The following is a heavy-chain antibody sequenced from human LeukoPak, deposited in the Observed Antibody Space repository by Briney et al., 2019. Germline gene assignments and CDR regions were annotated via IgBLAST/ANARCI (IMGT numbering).Heavy chain of an antibody. V-gene: IGHV4-4*07. CDR2: IYTSGST. CDR3: ARAPYYYDSSGYYPRFDY. Sequence: KPSETLSLTCTVSGGSISSYCWSWIRQPAGKGLEWIGRIYTSGSTNYNPSLKSRVTMSVDTSKNQFSLKLSSVTAADTAVYYCARAPYYYDSSGYYPRFDYWGQGTLVTVSS. D-gene: IGHD3-22*01. CDR1: GGSISSYC. J-gene: IGHJ4*02.